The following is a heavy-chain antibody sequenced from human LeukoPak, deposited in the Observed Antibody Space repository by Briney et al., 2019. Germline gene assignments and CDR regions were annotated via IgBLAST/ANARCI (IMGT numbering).Heavy chain of an antibody. V-gene: IGHV3-20*04. CDR1: GFTFDDYV. CDR2: INWNGGST. Sequence: GGSLRLSCAASGFTFDDYVMSWVRQAPGKGLEWVSGINWNGGSTGYADSVKGRFTISRDNAKNSLYLQMNSLRAEDTALYYCARDGLPYTAMVTSFDYWGQGTLVTVSS. J-gene: IGHJ4*02. D-gene: IGHD5-18*01. CDR3: ARDGLPYTAMVTSFDY.